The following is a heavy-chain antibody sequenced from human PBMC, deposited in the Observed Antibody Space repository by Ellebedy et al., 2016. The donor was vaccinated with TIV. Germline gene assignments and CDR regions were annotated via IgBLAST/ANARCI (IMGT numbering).Heavy chain of an antibody. CDR3: AKDRGALPVEKGYFDH. V-gene: IGHV3-23*01. D-gene: IGHD3-10*01. Sequence: GGSLRLXCAASGFRFSTYGMSWVRQAPGKGLEWVSFISATGLSTYYTDSVKGRFTISRDKSRNTLYLQMNSLRVEDTGVYYCAKDRGALPVEKGYFDHWGQGALVTVSS. CDR2: ISATGLST. J-gene: IGHJ4*02. CDR1: GFRFSTYG.